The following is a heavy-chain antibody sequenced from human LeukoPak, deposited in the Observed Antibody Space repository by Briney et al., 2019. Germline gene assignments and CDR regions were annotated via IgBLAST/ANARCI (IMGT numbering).Heavy chain of an antibody. Sequence: GESLKTSCKGSRYSFTSYWIGWVRQMPGKGLEWMGIIYPGDSDTRYSPSFQGQVTISADKSISTAYLQWSSLKASDTAMYYCARQGPEYSSSSGFDYWGQGTLVTVSS. CDR2: IYPGDSDT. CDR1: RYSFTSYW. D-gene: IGHD6-6*01. CDR3: ARQGPEYSSSSGFDY. J-gene: IGHJ4*02. V-gene: IGHV5-51*01.